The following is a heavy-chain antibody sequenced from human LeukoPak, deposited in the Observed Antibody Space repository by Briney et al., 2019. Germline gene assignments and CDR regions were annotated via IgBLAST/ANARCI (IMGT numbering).Heavy chain of an antibody. J-gene: IGHJ4*02. CDR2: IYYSGST. CDR1: GGSISSGGYY. V-gene: IGHV4-31*03. D-gene: IGHD3-10*01. Sequence: RTSETLSLTCTVSGGSISSGGYYWRWIRQHPGKGLEWIGYIYYSGSTYYNPSLKSRVTISVDTSKNQFSLKLSSVTAADTAVYYCARAPLWFGERTFFDYWGQGTLVTVSS. CDR3: ARAPLWFGERTFFDY.